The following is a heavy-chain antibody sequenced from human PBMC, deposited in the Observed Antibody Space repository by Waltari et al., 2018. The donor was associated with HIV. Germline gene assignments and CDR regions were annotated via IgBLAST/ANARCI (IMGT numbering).Heavy chain of an antibody. CDR3: ARDWWQLPSGGYFFDY. J-gene: IGHJ4*02. Sequence: QAQLPQPGAEVKKPGATVKHSRTAPRFPFTAYYVHWVRRAPGQGLAWMGWINPKSGVTHFAQNFQGRINMTRDTSIKTAYLELSRLQSDDTAVYYCARDWWQLPSGGYFFDYWGQGTLVTVSS. CDR1: RFPFTAYY. D-gene: IGHD2-15*01. CDR2: INPKSGVT. V-gene: IGHV1-2*02.